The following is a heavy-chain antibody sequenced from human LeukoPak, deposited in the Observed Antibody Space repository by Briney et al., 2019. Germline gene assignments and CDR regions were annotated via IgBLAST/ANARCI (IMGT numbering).Heavy chain of an antibody. CDR1: GFTFSSYA. CDR3: AKDEFDYGDPTGFDY. V-gene: IGHV3-23*01. CDR2: ISGSGGST. J-gene: IGHJ4*02. Sequence: SGGSLRLSCAASGFTFSSYAMSWVRQAPGKGLEWVSAISGSGGSTYYADSVKGRFTISRDNSKNTLYLQMNSLRAEDTAVYYCAKDEFDYGDPTGFDYWGQGTLVTVSS. D-gene: IGHD4-17*01.